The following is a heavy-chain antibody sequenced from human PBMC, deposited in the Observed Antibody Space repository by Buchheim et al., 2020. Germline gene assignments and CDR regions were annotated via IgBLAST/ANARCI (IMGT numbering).Heavy chain of an antibody. V-gene: IGHV3-30*04. Sequence: QVQLVESGGGVVQPGRSLRLSCAASGFTFSSYAMHWVRQAPGKGLEWVAVISYDESNKYYADSVKGRFTISRDNSKNTLYLQMNSLRAEDTAVYYCARGRRGTLWFGESFDYWGQGTL. CDR3: ARGRRGTLWFGESFDY. J-gene: IGHJ4*02. D-gene: IGHD3-10*01. CDR2: ISYDESNK. CDR1: GFTFSSYA.